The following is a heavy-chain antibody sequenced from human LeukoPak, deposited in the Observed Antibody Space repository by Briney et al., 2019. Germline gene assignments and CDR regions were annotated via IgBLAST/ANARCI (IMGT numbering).Heavy chain of an antibody. V-gene: IGHV3-9*01. CDR2: ISWNSGST. Sequence: GGSLRLSCAASGFTFDDYAMHWVRQAPGKGLEWVSGISWNSGSTYYADSVKGRFTISRDNSKNTLYLQMNSLRAQDTAVYYCARAWNAFDIWGQGTMVTVSS. CDR1: GFTFDDYA. J-gene: IGHJ3*02. D-gene: IGHD1-1*01. CDR3: ARAWNAFDI.